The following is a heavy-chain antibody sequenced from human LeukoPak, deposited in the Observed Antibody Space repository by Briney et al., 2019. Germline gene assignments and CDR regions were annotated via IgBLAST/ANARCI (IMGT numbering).Heavy chain of an antibody. CDR1: GDTFSSYA. J-gene: IGHJ4*02. Sequence: ASVKVSCKASGDTFSSYAISCVRQAPGQGLECMGEIIPIFGTANYAQKFQGRVTMTTDTSTSTAYMEQRSLRSDDTAVYYCARAGAYYDYVWGSYRYTEFDYWGQGTLVTVSS. V-gene: IGHV1-69*05. CDR2: IIPIFGTA. CDR3: ARAGAYYDYVWGSYRYTEFDY. D-gene: IGHD3-16*02.